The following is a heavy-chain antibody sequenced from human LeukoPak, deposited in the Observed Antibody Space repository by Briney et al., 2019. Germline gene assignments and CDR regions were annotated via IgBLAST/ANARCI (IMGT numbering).Heavy chain of an antibody. D-gene: IGHD3-22*01. V-gene: IGHV4-30-4*01. Sequence: NSSETLSLTCTVSGGSISSGDYYWSWIRQPPGKGLEWIGYIYYSGSTYYNPSLKSRVTISVDTSKNQFSLKLSSVTAADTAVYYCARDPYYYDSSGTNGFDYWGQGTLVTVSS. CDR1: GGSISSGDYY. CDR2: IYYSGST. CDR3: ARDPYYYDSSGTNGFDY. J-gene: IGHJ4*02.